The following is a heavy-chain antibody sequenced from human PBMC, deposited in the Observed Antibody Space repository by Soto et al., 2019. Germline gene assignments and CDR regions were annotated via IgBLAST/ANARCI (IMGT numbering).Heavy chain of an antibody. J-gene: IGHJ4*02. CDR3: ARVDKFSLYPQLDY. D-gene: IGHD3-16*02. CDR2: INVNSGGT. Sequence: QVQLVQSGAEVKKPGASVKVSCKASGYTFTGNYMHWVRQAPGQGFEWMGWINVNSGGTKYAQKFQGWVTMTRDTSISTAYMALSRLRSDDTAVSYCARVDKFSLYPQLDYWGQGTLVTVSS. CDR1: GYTFTGNY. V-gene: IGHV1-2*04.